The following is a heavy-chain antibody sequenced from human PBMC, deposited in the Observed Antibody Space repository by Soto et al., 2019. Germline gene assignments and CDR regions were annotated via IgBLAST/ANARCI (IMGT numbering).Heavy chain of an antibody. J-gene: IGHJ6*02. CDR2: MNPNSGNT. CDR1: GYTFTSYD. Sequence: SVKDSWKASGYTFTSYDINWGRDATVQGLEWMGWMNPNSGNTGYAQKFQGRVTMTRNTSISTAYMELSSLRSEDTAVYYCARARLRRGYYYGMDVWGQGTTVTVSS. V-gene: IGHV1-8*01. D-gene: IGHD4-17*01. CDR3: ARARLRRGYYYGMDV.